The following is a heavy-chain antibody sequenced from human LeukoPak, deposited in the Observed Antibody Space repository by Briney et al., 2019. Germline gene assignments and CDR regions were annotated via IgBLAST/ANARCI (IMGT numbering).Heavy chain of an antibody. CDR1: GGTFSSYA. V-gene: IGHV1-69*04. J-gene: IGHJ4*02. CDR2: IIPILGIA. Sequence: ASVKVSCKASGGTFSSYAISWVRQAPGQGLEWMGRIIPILGIANYAQKFQGRVTITADKSTSTAYMELSSLRSEDTAVYYCARELAGHYYGSGSSFDYWGQGTLVTVSS. D-gene: IGHD3-10*01. CDR3: ARELAGHYYGSGSSFDY.